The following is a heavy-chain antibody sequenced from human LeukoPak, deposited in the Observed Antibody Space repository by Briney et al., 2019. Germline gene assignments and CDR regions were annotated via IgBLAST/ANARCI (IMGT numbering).Heavy chain of an antibody. CDR2: IKFDGSRT. V-gene: IGHV3-74*01. D-gene: IGHD5-18*01. J-gene: IGHJ5*02. Sequence: GGSLRLSCAASGFTFSTYWMHWVRQAPGKGLVWVSRIKFDGSRTTYADSEKGRFTISRDNAKNTLYLQMNSLRAEDTAVYYCARGAEGHNYGEFDRWGQGTMVTVSS. CDR3: ARGAEGHNYGEFDR. CDR1: GFTFSTYW.